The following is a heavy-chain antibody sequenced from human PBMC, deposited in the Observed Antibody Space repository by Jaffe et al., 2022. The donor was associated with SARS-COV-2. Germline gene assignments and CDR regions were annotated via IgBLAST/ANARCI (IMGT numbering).Heavy chain of an antibody. Sequence: EVQLVESGGGLIQPGGSLRLSCAASGFTVSNNYMSWVRQAPGKGLEWVSVIYSGDTTFYADSVKGRFTISRDNSKNTLYLQMNSLSAEDTATYYCARGPYYSYSSGPSDAFDIWGQGTMVTVSS. CDR3: ARGPYYSYSSGPSDAFDI. V-gene: IGHV3-53*01. CDR1: GFTVSNNY. J-gene: IGHJ3*02. D-gene: IGHD3-22*01. CDR2: IYSGDTT.